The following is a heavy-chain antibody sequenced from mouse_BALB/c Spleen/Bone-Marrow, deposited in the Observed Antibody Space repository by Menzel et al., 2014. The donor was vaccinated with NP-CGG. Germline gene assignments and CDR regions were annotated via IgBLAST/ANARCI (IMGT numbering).Heavy chain of an antibody. D-gene: IGHD4-1*01. Sequence: QVQLKESGPELVTPGPSVNMSCKASGYTFTDFVISWVKQTTGQGLEWLGEIYPGNDGSYYNERFKGKATLTADKSSNTTYMQLNSLTSEDSAVYFCAREGTGTCCYFDVWGAGTTVTVSS. J-gene: IGHJ1*01. V-gene: IGHV1-77*01. CDR3: AREGTGTCCYFDV. CDR1: GYTFTDFV. CDR2: IYPGNDGS.